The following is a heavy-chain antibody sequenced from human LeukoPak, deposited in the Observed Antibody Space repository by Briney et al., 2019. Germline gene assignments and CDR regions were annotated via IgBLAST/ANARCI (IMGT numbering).Heavy chain of an antibody. V-gene: IGHV4-59*12. CDR1: GGSISSYY. D-gene: IGHD6-13*01. J-gene: IGHJ4*02. Sequence: PSETLSLTCTVSGGSISSYYWSWIRQPPGKGLEWIGYIYYSGSTNYNPSLKSRVTISVDTSKNQFSLKLSSVTAADTAVYYCARREAAAPKDYRGQGTLVTVSS. CDR2: IYYSGST. CDR3: ARREAAAPKDY.